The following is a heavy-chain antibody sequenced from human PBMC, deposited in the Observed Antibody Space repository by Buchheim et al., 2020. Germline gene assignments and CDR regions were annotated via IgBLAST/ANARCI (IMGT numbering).Heavy chain of an antibody. V-gene: IGHV3-30-3*01. CDR1: GFTFSSYA. CDR3: ARDRYTAMGV. CDR2: ISYDGSNK. J-gene: IGHJ6*02. D-gene: IGHD2-2*02. Sequence: QVQLVESGGGVVQPGRSLRLSCAASGFTFSSYAMHWVRQAPGKGLEWVAVISYDGSNKYYADSVKGRFTISRDNSKNTLYLQMNSLRAEDTAVYYCARDRYTAMGVWGQGTT.